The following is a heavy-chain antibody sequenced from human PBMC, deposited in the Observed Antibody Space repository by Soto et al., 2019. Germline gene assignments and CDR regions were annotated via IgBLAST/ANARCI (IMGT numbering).Heavy chain of an antibody. D-gene: IGHD2-21*02. V-gene: IGHV4-34*01. J-gene: IGHJ5*02. Sequence: SETLSLTCAVYGGSFSGYYWSWIRQPPGKGLEWIGEINHSGSTNYNPSLKSRVTISVDTSKNQFSLKLSSVTAADTAVYYCARGLGDPGFEWFDPWGQGTLVTVSS. CDR3: ARGLGDPGFEWFDP. CDR1: GGSFSGYY. CDR2: INHSGST.